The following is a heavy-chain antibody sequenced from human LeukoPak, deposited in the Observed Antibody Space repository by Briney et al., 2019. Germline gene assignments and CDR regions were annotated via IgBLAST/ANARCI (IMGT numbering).Heavy chain of an antibody. D-gene: IGHD3-10*01. J-gene: IGHJ4*02. CDR1: GFTFRNYA. V-gene: IGHV3-23*01. CDR2: ISVSGTT. Sequence: GGSLRLSCVASGFTFRNYAMTWVRQAPGKGLELVSSISVSGTTYYADSVKGRFTISRDNSTNTLYLQVNTLRAEDTAVYYCAKDPMVRGSTYDYWGQGTLVTVSS. CDR3: AKDPMVRGSTYDY.